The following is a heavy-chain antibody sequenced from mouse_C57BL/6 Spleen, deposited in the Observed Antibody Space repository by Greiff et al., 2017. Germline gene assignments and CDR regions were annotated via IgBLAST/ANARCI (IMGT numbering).Heavy chain of an antibody. CDR2: INPSDGGT. Sequence: QVQLQQPGTELVKPGASVKLSCKASGYTFTSYWMHWVKQRPGQGLEWIGNINPSDGGTNYNQKFKSKATLTVDKSSSTAYMQLSSLTSEDAAVXYCARGGYGNYPWDYWGQGTSVTVSS. D-gene: IGHD2-1*01. V-gene: IGHV1-53*01. CDR1: GYTFTSYW. CDR3: ARGGYGNYPWDY. J-gene: IGHJ4*01.